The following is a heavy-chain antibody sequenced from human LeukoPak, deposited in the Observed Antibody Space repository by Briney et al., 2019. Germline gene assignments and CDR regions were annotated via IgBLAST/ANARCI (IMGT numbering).Heavy chain of an antibody. Sequence: PSETLSLTCTVSGGSISSYYWSWIRQPPGKGLEWIGYIYYSGSTNYNPSLKSRVTISVDTSKNQFSLKLSSVTAADTAVYYCARIVLLWFGELIDWGQGTLVNVSS. CDR1: GGSISSYY. CDR3: ARIVLLWFGELID. D-gene: IGHD3-10*01. V-gene: IGHV4-59*01. CDR2: IYYSGST. J-gene: IGHJ4*02.